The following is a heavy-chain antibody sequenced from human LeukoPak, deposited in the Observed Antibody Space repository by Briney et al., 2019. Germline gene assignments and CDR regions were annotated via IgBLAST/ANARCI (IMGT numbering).Heavy chain of an antibody. CDR3: AKDLTTVTPRGYFDL. V-gene: IGHV3-30*02. D-gene: IGHD4-17*01. J-gene: IGHJ2*01. CDR2: IRYDGSNK. Sequence: GGSLRLSCAASGFTFSSYGMHWVRQAPGKGLEWVAFIRYDGSNKYYADSVKGRFTISRDNSKNTLYLQMNSLRAEDTAVYYCAKDLTTVTPRGYFDLWGRGTLVTVSS. CDR1: GFTFSSYG.